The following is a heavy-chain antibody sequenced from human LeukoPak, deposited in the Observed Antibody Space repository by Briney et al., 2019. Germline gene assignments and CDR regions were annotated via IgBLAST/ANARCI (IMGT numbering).Heavy chain of an antibody. Sequence: GGSLRLSCAASGFTFNNYAMSWVRQAPGKGLEWVSAISGSDAGTYYADSVKGRLTISRDNAKNTLFLQMNSHRADDTAVYYCAKKGGRYGDYTYYFDYWGQGTLVTVSS. CDR1: GFTFNNYA. CDR2: ISGSDAGT. D-gene: IGHD4-17*01. J-gene: IGHJ4*02. V-gene: IGHV3-23*01. CDR3: AKKGGRYGDYTYYFDY.